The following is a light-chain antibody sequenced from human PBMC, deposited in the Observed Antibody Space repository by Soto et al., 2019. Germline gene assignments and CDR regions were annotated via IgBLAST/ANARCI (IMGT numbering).Light chain of an antibody. J-gene: IGLJ3*02. CDR1: SSNIGAGYD. V-gene: IGLV1-40*01. CDR3: QSYDSSLSCWV. CDR2: GNS. Sequence: QSVLTQPPSVSGAPGQRVTISCTGSSSNIGAGYDVHWYQQLPGTAPKLLIYGNSNRPSGVPDRFSGSKSGTSASLAITGLQAEDEADYYCQSYDSSLSCWVFSGGTKLTVL.